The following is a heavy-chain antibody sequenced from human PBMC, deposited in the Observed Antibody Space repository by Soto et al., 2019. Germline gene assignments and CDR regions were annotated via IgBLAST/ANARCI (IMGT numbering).Heavy chain of an antibody. Sequence: GGSLRLSCAASGFTFSSYEMTWVRQAPGKGLEWVSYISSSGSTTYYADSVKGRFTISRDNSKNSLYLRVNSLRAEDTAVYYCAKVQAHDYVGNSGRLAFDIWGQGTMVTVSS. J-gene: IGHJ3*02. D-gene: IGHD3-16*01. CDR1: GFTFSSYE. CDR2: ISSSGSTT. V-gene: IGHV3-48*03. CDR3: AKVQAHDYVGNSGRLAFDI.